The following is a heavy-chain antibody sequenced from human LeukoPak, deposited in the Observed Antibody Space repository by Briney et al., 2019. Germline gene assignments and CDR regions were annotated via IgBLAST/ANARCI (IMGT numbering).Heavy chain of an antibody. Sequence: SETLSLTCTVSGGSISSSSYYWGWIRQPPGKGLEWIGSIYYSGSTYYNPSLKSRDTISVDTSKNQFSLKLSSVTAADTAVYYCATLLGVGYYYYYYGMDVWGQGSTVTVSS. CDR2: IYYSGST. J-gene: IGHJ6*02. CDR3: ATLLGVGYYYYYYGMDV. V-gene: IGHV4-39*01. D-gene: IGHD2/OR15-2a*01. CDR1: GGSISSSSYY.